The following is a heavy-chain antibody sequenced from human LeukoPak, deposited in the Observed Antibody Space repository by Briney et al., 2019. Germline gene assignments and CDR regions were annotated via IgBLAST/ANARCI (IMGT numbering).Heavy chain of an antibody. Sequence: TSETLSLNCAVYGGSFSGYYWSWIRQPPGKGLEWIGEINHSESTNYNPSLKSRVTISVDTSKNQFSLKLSSVTAADTAVYYCARVVSGRDGYNFLTRRGYFDYWGQGTLVTVSS. V-gene: IGHV4-34*01. J-gene: IGHJ4*02. CDR3: ARVVSGRDGYNFLTRRGYFDY. CDR2: INHSEST. CDR1: GGSFSGYY. D-gene: IGHD5-24*01.